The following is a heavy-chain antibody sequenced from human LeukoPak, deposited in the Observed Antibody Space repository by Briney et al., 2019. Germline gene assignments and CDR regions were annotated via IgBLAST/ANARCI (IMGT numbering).Heavy chain of an antibody. Sequence: GRSLRLSCAASGFSFSSYAMHWVRQAPGKGLEWVAAIPNDGSKTYYADSVKGRFTISRDNSKNTLYLQMNSLRAEDTAVYYCANERGYSYGYSLDYWGQGILVTVSS. CDR2: IPNDGSKT. V-gene: IGHV3-30-3*02. CDR1: GFSFSSYA. D-gene: IGHD5-18*01. CDR3: ANERGYSYGYSLDY. J-gene: IGHJ4*02.